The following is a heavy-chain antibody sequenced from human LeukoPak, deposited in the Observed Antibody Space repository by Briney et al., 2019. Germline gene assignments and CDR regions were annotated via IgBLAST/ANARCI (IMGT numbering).Heavy chain of an antibody. J-gene: IGHJ4*02. V-gene: IGHV1-18*01. CDR3: ARDTYPYCGGDCYSGD. D-gene: IGHD2-21*02. CDR1: GYTFTSYG. CDR2: ISAYNGNT. Sequence: GASVKVSCKASGYTFTSYGVSWVRQAPGQGLEWMGWISAYNGNTNYAQKLQGRVTMTTDTSTSTAYMELRSLRSDDTAVYYCARDTYPYCGGDCYSGDWGQGTLVTVSS.